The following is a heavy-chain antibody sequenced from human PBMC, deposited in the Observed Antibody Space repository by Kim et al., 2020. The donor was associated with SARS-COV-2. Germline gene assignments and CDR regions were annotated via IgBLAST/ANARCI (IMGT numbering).Heavy chain of an antibody. D-gene: IGHD2-2*01. Sequence: ASVKVSCKASGYTFTSYYMHWVRQAPGQGLEWMGIINPSGGSTSYAQKFQGRVTMTRDTSTSTVFMELSSLRSEDTAVYYCARNGVHCSSTSCYGRVYYYYGMDVWGQGTTVTVSS. CDR3: ARNGVHCSSTSCYGRVYYYYGMDV. CDR2: INPSGGST. V-gene: IGHV1-46*01. J-gene: IGHJ6*02. CDR1: GYTFTSYY.